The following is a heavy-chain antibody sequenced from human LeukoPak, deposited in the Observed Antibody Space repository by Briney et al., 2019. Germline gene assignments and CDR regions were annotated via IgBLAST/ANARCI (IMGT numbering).Heavy chain of an antibody. CDR2: IYYSGST. CDR3: ARGARYCSSTSCYIY. J-gene: IGHJ4*02. Sequence: SQTLSLTCTVSGGSINSGGYYWSWIRQHPGKGLEWIGYIYYSGSTYYNPSLKSRVTISVDTSKNQFSLKLSSVTAADTAVYYCARGARYCSSTSCYIYWGQGTLVTVSS. CDR1: GGSINSGGYY. D-gene: IGHD2-2*02. V-gene: IGHV4-31*03.